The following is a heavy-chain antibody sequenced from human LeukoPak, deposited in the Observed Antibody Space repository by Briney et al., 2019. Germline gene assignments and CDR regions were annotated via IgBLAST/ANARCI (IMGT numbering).Heavy chain of an antibody. J-gene: IGHJ4*02. CDR3: AKDIPSPFDY. CDR2: IYSGGST. CDR1: GFTVSSNY. Sequence: GGSLTLSCAASGFTVSSNYMSWVPQAPGKGLEWVSVIYSGGSTYYADSVKGRFTISRDNSKNTLYLQMNSLRAEDTAVYYCAKDIPSPFDYWGQGTLVTVSS. V-gene: IGHV3-53*01.